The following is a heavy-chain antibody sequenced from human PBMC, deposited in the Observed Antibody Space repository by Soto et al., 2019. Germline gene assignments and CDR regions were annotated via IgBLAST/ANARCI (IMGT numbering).Heavy chain of an antibody. CDR3: AKDCAQWLVGGWFDP. D-gene: IGHD6-19*01. CDR2: ISYDGSNK. Sequence: GGSLRLSCAASGFTFSSYGMHWVRQAPGKGLEWVAVISYDGSNKYYADSVKGRSTISRDNSKNTLYLQMNSLRAEDTAVYYCAKDCAQWLVGGWFDPWGQGTLVTVSS. CDR1: GFTFSSYG. J-gene: IGHJ5*02. V-gene: IGHV3-30*18.